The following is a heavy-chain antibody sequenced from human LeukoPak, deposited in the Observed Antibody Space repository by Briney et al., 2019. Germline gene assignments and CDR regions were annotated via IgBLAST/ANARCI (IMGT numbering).Heavy chain of an antibody. V-gene: IGHV4-61*02. J-gene: IGHJ4*02. Sequence: SETLSLTCTVSNVSISSGSHYWNWIRQPAGKGLEWIGRIYAGGRSNYNPSLKSRVTISVDTSKNQFSLKLSSVTAADTAVYYCARETEDDSSGYFDYWGQGTLVTVSS. CDR3: ARETEDDSSGYFDY. CDR1: NVSISSGSHY. D-gene: IGHD3-22*01. CDR2: IYAGGRS.